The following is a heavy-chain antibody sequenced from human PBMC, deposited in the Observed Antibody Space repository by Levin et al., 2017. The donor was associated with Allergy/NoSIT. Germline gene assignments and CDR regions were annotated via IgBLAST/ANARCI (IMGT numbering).Heavy chain of an antibody. V-gene: IGHV3-15*01. J-gene: IGHJ4*02. Sequence: GGSLRLSCAASGFTFSNAWMSWVRQAPGKGLEWVGRIKSKTDGGTTDYAAPVKGRFTISRDDSKNTLYLQMNSLKTEDTAVYYCTTDRRGFLEWLGRGRRGGYGLNPKQVMVRGLIDYWGQGTLVTVSS. CDR3: TTDRRGFLEWLGRGRRGGYGLNPKQVMVRGLIDY. D-gene: IGHD3-3*01. CDR1: GFTFSNAW. CDR2: IKSKTDGGTT.